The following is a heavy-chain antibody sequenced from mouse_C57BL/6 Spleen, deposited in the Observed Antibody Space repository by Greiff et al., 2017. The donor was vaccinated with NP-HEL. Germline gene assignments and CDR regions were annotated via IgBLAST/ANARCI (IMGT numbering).Heavy chain of an antibody. J-gene: IGHJ2*01. CDR3: ARLSGYDYDGHFDY. D-gene: IGHD2-4*01. V-gene: IGHV1-55*01. CDR1: GYTFTSYW. Sequence: QVQLKQPGAELVKPGASVKMSCKASGYTFTSYWITWVKQRPGQGLEWIGDIYPGSGSTNYNEKFKSKATLTVDTSSSTAYMQLSSLTSEDSAVYYCARLSGYDYDGHFDYWGQGTTLTVSS. CDR2: IYPGSGST.